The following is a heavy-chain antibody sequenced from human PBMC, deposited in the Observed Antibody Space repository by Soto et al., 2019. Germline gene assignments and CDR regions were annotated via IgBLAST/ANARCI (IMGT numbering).Heavy chain of an antibody. J-gene: IGHJ3*02. V-gene: IGHV3-30-3*01. D-gene: IGHD3-10*01. Sequence: QVQLVESGGGVVQPGRSLRLSCAASGFTFSSYAMHWVRQAPGKGLEWVAVISYDGSNKYYADSVKGRFTISRDNSKNTLYMQMNSLRAEDTAVYYCARGIEWVRGVRTQTGDAFDIWGQGTMVTVSS. CDR2: ISYDGSNK. CDR1: GFTFSSYA. CDR3: ARGIEWVRGVRTQTGDAFDI.